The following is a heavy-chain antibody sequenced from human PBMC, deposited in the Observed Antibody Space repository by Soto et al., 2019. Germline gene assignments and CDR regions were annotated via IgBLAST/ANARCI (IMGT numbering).Heavy chain of an antibody. Sequence: EVQLVESGGGLVQPGGSLRLSCAASGFTFSSYWMHWVRQAPGKGLVWVSRINSNGSSTSYADSVKGRFTISRDNAKNTLYLQMNSLRAEDTAVYYCARGGSLNWYFDLWGRGTLVTVSS. CDR2: INSNGSST. J-gene: IGHJ2*01. CDR3: ARGGSLNWYFDL. D-gene: IGHD1-26*01. V-gene: IGHV3-74*01. CDR1: GFTFSSYW.